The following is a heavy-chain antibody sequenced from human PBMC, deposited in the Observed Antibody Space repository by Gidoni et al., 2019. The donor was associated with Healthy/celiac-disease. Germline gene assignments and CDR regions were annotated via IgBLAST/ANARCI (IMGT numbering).Heavy chain of an antibody. CDR3: ARSWSGYSYGAERRYYYGMDV. CDR2: ISSSSSYI. J-gene: IGHJ6*02. V-gene: IGHV3-21*01. CDR1: AFTFRSYS. Sequence: EVQLVESGGGLVKPGGSLRLSCAASAFTFRSYSMNWVRQAPGKGLEWVSSISSSSSYIYYADSVKGRFTISRDNAKNSLYLQMNSLRAEDTAVYYCARSWSGYSYGAERRYYYGMDVWGQGTTVTVSS. D-gene: IGHD5-18*01.